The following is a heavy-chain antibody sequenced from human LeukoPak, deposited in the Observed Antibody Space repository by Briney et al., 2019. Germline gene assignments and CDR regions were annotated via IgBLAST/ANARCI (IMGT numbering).Heavy chain of an antibody. CDR2: VSGSGGTT. CDR3: AKEFYFATAV. Sequence: PGGSLRLSCAASGFTFSSYAIHWVRQAPGKGLEWVSAVSGSGGTTHYADSAKGRFTISRDNSKNTLYLQLNSLRAEDTAVYYCAKEFYFATAVWGQGTTVTVS. CDR1: GFTFSSYA. V-gene: IGHV3-23*01. J-gene: IGHJ6*02. D-gene: IGHD2-15*01.